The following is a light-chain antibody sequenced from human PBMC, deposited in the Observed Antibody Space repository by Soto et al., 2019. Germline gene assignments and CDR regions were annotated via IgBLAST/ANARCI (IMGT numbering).Light chain of an antibody. CDR3: CSFALRSTLI. Sequence: QSALTQPASVSGSPGQSITLSCTGTSSDVGNYNLVSWYQQYPGKAPKLMIYEGDKRPSGVSHRVFGSKSGNTASLTISVLQAEDEADYYCCSFALRSTLIFGGGTKLTVL. CDR2: EGD. V-gene: IGLV2-23*01. CDR1: SSDVGNYNL. J-gene: IGLJ2*01.